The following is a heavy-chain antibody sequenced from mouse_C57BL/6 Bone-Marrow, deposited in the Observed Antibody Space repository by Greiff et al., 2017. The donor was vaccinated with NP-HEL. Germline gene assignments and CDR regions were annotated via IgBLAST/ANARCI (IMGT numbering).Heavy chain of an antibody. V-gene: IGHV5-17*01. D-gene: IGHD2-1*01. CDR1: GFTFSDYG. CDR3: ARTGDLLGFAY. J-gene: IGHJ3*01. Sequence: EVNLVESGGGLVKPGGSLKLSCAASGFTFSDYGMHWVRQAPEKGLEWVAYISSGSSTIYYADTVKGRFTISRDNAKNTLFLQMTSLRSEDTAMYYCARTGDLLGFAYWGQGTLVTVSA. CDR2: ISSGSSTI.